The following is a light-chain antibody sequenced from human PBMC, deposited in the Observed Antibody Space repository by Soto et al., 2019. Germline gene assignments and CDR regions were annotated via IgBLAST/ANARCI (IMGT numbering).Light chain of an antibody. V-gene: IGKV1-17*01. CDR1: QGIRND. Sequence: DIQMTQSPSSLSAAVVDRFTITFLASQGIRNDLGWYQQKPGRGPKRLIYAASSLHTGVPSRFSGSGSGTEFTLTISSLQPEDVATYYCQKYNNVPATFGLGTRLEIK. CDR3: QKYNNVPAT. CDR2: AAS. J-gene: IGKJ5*01.